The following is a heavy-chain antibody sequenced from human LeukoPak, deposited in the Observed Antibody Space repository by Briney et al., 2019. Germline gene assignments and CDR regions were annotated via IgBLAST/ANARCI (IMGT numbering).Heavy chain of an antibody. D-gene: IGHD6-13*01. J-gene: IGHJ4*02. CDR1: GDSICSGDYY. CDR3: ARVREATIAPFFDY. CDR2: IYYSGST. Sequence: PSETLSLTCTVSGDSICSGDYYWTWIRQHPGKGLEWIGCIYYSGSTYYNLSLKSRVIISADTSKNHFSLKLSSVTAADTAVYYCARVREATIAPFFDYWGQGILVTVSS. V-gene: IGHV4-31*03.